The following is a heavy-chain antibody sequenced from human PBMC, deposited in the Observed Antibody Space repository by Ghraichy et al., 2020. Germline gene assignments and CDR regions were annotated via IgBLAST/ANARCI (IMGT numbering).Heavy chain of an antibody. D-gene: IGHD2-21*01. CDR1: GFTFSSYS. V-gene: IGHV3-48*02. J-gene: IGHJ4*02. CDR2: ISSSSSTI. CDR3: ARTQAFWWPRPGYFDY. Sequence: GESLNISCAASGFTFSSYSMNWVRQAPGKGLEWVSYISSSSSTIYYADSVKGRFTISRDNAKNSLYLQMNSLRDEDTAVYYCARTQAFWWPRPGYFDYWGQGTLVTVSS.